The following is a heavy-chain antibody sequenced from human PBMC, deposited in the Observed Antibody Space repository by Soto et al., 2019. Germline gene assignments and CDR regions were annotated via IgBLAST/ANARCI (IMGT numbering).Heavy chain of an antibody. V-gene: IGHV4-30-2*01. CDR2: IYHSGST. D-gene: IGHD3-3*01. J-gene: IGHJ4*02. CDR1: GGSISSGGYS. Sequence: PSETLSLTCAVSGGSISSGGYSWSWIRQPPGKGLEWIGYIYHSGSTYYNPSLKSRVTISVDRSKNQFSLKLSSVTAADTAVYYCARVLTKAKGTSPVFGVVYYFDYWGQGTPVTVSS. CDR3: ARVLTKAKGTSPVFGVVYYFDY.